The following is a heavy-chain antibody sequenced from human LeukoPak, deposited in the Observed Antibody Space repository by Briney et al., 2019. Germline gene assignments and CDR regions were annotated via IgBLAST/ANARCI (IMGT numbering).Heavy chain of an antibody. V-gene: IGHV4-59*01. D-gene: IGHD3-10*01. J-gene: IGHJ6*03. Sequence: SETLSLTCTVSGGSISSYYWSWIRQPPGKGLEWIGYIYYSGSTNYNPSLKSRVTISVDTSKNQFSLKLSSVTAADTAVYYCARYGSGSYTYYYMDVWGNGTTVTVSS. CDR1: GGSISSYY. CDR2: IYYSGST. CDR3: ARYGSGSYTYYYMDV.